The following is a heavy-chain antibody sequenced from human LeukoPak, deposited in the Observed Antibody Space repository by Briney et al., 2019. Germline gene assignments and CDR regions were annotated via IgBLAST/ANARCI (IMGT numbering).Heavy chain of an antibody. D-gene: IGHD1-26*01. Sequence: SETLSLTCTVSGGSISSYYWSWIRQSPGKGLEWIGYIYYSGSTNYNPSLKSRVTISVDTSKNQFSLKLSSVTAADTAVYYCARVRREWELLAFDYWGQGTLVTVSS. CDR1: GGSISSYY. J-gene: IGHJ4*02. CDR3: ARVRREWELLAFDY. CDR2: IYYSGST. V-gene: IGHV4-59*01.